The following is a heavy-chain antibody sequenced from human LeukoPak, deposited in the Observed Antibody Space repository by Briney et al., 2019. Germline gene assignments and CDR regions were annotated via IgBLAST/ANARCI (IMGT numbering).Heavy chain of an antibody. CDR1: GYTFTSYG. J-gene: IGHJ4*02. CDR3: ARLTRLHYFDY. V-gene: IGHV1-46*01. Sequence: ASVKVSCKASGYTFTSYGISWVRQAPGQGLEWMGIINPSGGSTSYAQKFQGRVTMTRDMSTSTVYMELSSLRSEDTAVYYCARLTRLHYFDYWGQGTLVTVSS. D-gene: IGHD3-16*01. CDR2: INPSGGST.